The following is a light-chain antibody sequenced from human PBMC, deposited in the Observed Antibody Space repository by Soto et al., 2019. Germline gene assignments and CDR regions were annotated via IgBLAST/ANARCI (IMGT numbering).Light chain of an antibody. CDR2: DVS. Sequence: QSALTQPASVSGSPGQSITISYTGTSSDVGAYNYVSWYQQYPGKAPKLMIYDVSNRPSGVSDRFSGSKSGNTASLTISGLQAEDEADYYCNSFTSSTSTTPYVFGTGTKLTVL. CDR3: NSFTSSTSTTPYV. J-gene: IGLJ1*01. CDR1: SSDVGAYNY. V-gene: IGLV2-14*01.